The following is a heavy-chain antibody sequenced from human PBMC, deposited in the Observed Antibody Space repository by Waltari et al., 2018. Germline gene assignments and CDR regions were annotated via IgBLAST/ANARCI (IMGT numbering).Heavy chain of an antibody. D-gene: IGHD1-26*01. J-gene: IGHJ6*02. CDR1: GFTFSSSG. CDR2: ISYDGSNK. Sequence: QVQLVESGGGVVQPGRSLRLSCAASGFTFSSSGMHWVRRAPGKGLEWVAVISYDGSNKYYADSVKGRFTISRDNSKNTLYLQMNSLRAEDTAVYYCAKDSYGSSSGMDVWGQGTTVTVSS. V-gene: IGHV3-30*18. CDR3: AKDSYGSSSGMDV.